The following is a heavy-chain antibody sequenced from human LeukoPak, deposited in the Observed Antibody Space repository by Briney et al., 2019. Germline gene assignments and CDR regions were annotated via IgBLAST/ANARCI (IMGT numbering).Heavy chain of an antibody. J-gene: IGHJ6*03. Sequence: KPSETLSLTCTVSGGSISSYYWSWIRQPAGKGLEWIGRIYTSGSTNYNPSLKSRVTISVDTSKNQFSLKLSSVTAADTAVYYCARDRVMITFGGVIDLDYMDVWGKGTTVTISS. CDR3: ARDRVMITFGGVIDLDYMDV. CDR2: IYTSGST. D-gene: IGHD3-16*02. V-gene: IGHV4-4*07. CDR1: GGSISSYY.